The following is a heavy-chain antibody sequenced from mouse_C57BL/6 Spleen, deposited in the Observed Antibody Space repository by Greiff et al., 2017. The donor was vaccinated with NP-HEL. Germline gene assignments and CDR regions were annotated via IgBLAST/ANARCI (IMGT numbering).Heavy chain of an antibody. V-gene: IGHV5-4*01. Sequence: VQLKESGGGLVKPGGSLKLSCAASGFTFSSYAMSWVRQTPEKRLEWVATISDGGSYTYYPDNVKGRFTISRDNAKNNLYLQMSHLKSEDTAMYYCARDRVLFAYWGQGTLVTVSA. CDR2: ISDGGSYT. CDR1: GFTFSSYA. J-gene: IGHJ3*01. D-gene: IGHD2-14*01. CDR3: ARDRVLFAY.